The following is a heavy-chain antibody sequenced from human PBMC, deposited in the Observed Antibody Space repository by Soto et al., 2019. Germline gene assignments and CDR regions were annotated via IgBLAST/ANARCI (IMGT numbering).Heavy chain of an antibody. CDR3: TTDEVAGVSTGAYVDN. CDR1: GFTFSSAC. J-gene: IGHJ4*02. V-gene: IGHV3-15*01. CDR2: IKSEADGGTK. D-gene: IGHD6-13*01. Sequence: EVQLVESGGGLVKPGGSLRLSCVASGFTFSSACMSWVRQAPGKGLEWVGRIKSEADGGTKDYAATVQGRFTISRDDSKNTLYLEMNSLETEDTAVYYCTTDEVAGVSTGAYVDNWGQGTLVTVSS.